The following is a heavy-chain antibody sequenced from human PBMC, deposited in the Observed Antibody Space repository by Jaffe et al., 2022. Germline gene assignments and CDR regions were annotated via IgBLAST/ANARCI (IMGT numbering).Heavy chain of an antibody. CDR1: GFTFDDYA. Sequence: EVQLVESGGGLVQPGRSLRLSCAASGFTFDDYAMHWVRQAPGKGLEWVSGISWNSGSIGYADSVKGRFTISRDNAKNSLYLQMNSLRAEDTALYYCAKSFVAIFGVVIFDYWGQGTLVTVSS. J-gene: IGHJ4*02. D-gene: IGHD3-3*01. CDR3: AKSFVAIFGVVIFDY. CDR2: ISWNSGSI. V-gene: IGHV3-9*01.